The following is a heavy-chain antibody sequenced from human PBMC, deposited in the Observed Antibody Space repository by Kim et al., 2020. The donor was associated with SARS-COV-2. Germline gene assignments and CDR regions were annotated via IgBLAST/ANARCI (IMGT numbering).Heavy chain of an antibody. CDR2: ISFSGNT. J-gene: IGHJ6*02. V-gene: IGHV4-39*01. CDR3: ARHRIQIVPVPGAIRSHYYATDV. D-gene: IGHD2-2*01. Sequence: SETLSLTCTVSGGSITSTTYYWAWIRQPPGKGLEWIGSISFSGNTYYNPSLKGRVTISVDTSKNQFSLQLSSVTAADTALYYCARHRIQIVPVPGAIRSHYYATDVWGQGTTVTVSS. CDR1: GGSITSTTYY.